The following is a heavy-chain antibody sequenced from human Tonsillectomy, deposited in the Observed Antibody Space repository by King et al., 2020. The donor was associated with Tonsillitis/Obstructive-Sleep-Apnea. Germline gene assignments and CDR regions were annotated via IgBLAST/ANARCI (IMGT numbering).Heavy chain of an antibody. Sequence: VQLQQWGAGLLKPSETLSLTCAVYGGSFSGYYWSWIRQPPGKGLECIGKINHSGSTNYNPSLKSRVTMTVNTSKNQFSLKLGSVTAADTAVYYCARGLDSWFDPWGQGTLVTVSS. CDR2: INHSGST. D-gene: IGHD2-2*03. CDR1: GGSFSGYY. CDR3: ARGLDSWFDP. V-gene: IGHV4-34*01. J-gene: IGHJ5*02.